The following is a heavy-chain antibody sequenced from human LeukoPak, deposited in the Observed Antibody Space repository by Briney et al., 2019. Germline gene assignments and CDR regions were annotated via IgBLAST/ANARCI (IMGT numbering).Heavy chain of an antibody. D-gene: IGHD6-13*01. CDR3: TAHSTTWPYYGMDV. CDR2: IKSKTDGGAT. V-gene: IGHV3-15*01. J-gene: IGHJ6*02. Sequence: GGSLRLSCAAAGFTFSNAWMSWVRQAPGKCLEGVGRIKSKTDGGATDYAAPVKGSCHISRDDSKNTLYLQMNSLKTEDTAVYFCTAHSTTWPYYGMDVWGQGTTVTVSS. CDR1: GFTFSNAW.